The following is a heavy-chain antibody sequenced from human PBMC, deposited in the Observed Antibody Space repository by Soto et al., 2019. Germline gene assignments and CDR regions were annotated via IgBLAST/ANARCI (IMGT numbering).Heavy chain of an antibody. J-gene: IGHJ4*02. CDR1: GYRFTTYQ. V-gene: IGHV1-46*01. Sequence: ASVKVSCKASGYRFTTYQMHWVRQAPGQGLEWMGTINSSGGSTSYAQRFQGRVTMTRDTSTSTVYMQLSSLRSEDTALYYCARGDSNGWYFDYWGQGTLVTVSS. D-gene: IGHD6-19*01. CDR3: ARGDSNGWYFDY. CDR2: INSSGGST.